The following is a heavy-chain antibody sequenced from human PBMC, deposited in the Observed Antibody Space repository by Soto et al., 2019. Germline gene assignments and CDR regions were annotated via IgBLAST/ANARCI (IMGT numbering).Heavy chain of an antibody. CDR3: ARGRSRGTAMALNYYYYCMDV. CDR2: INHSGST. D-gene: IGHD5-18*01. V-gene: IGHV4-34*01. CDR1: GGSFSGYY. Sequence: SETLSLTCAVYGGSFSGYYWSWIRQPPGKGLEWIGEINHSGSTNYNPSLKSRVTISVDTSKKQFSLKLSSVTAADTAVHYCARGRSRGTAMALNYYYYCMDVWGQGTTVTVSS. J-gene: IGHJ6*02.